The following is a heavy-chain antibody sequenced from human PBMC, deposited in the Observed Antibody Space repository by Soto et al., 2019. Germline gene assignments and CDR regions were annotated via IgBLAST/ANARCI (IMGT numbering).Heavy chain of an antibody. CDR1: GGSISSYY. CDR3: ARDWQGERITIFGVVTSGYYYGMDV. D-gene: IGHD3-3*01. V-gene: IGHV4-4*07. Sequence: SETLSLTCTVSGGSISSYYWSWIRQPAGKGLEWIGRIYTSGSTNYNPSLKSRVTMSVDTSKNQFSLKLSSVTAADTAVYYCARDWQGERITIFGVVTSGYYYGMDVWGQGTMVTVSS. CDR2: IYTSGST. J-gene: IGHJ6*02.